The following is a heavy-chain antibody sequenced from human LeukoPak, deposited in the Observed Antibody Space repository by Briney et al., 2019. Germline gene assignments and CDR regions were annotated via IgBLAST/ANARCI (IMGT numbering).Heavy chain of an antibody. J-gene: IGHJ3*02. Sequence: GASVKVSCKASGYTFTSYDINWVRQATGQGLEWMGWMNPNSGNTGYAQKFQGRVTMTRNTSISTAYMELSSLRSEDTAVYYCARKQWLGRTDAFDIWGQGTMVTVSS. V-gene: IGHV1-8*01. D-gene: IGHD6-19*01. CDR1: GYTFTSYD. CDR2: MNPNSGNT. CDR3: ARKQWLGRTDAFDI.